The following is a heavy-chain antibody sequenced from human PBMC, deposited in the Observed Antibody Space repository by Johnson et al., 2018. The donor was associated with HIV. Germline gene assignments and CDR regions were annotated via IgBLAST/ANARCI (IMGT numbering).Heavy chain of an antibody. D-gene: IGHD3-22*01. CDR2: IRYDGSNK. J-gene: IGHJ3*02. V-gene: IGHV3-30*02. Sequence: QVQLVESGGGLVQPGGSLRLSCAASGFTFSSYGMHWVRQAPGKGLEWVAFIRYDGSNKYYADSVKGRFTISRDNSKNTLYLQMNSLRAEDTALYYCARAFPVVILAFYIWGQGTMLTVSS. CDR1: GFTFSSYG. CDR3: ARAFPVVILAFYI.